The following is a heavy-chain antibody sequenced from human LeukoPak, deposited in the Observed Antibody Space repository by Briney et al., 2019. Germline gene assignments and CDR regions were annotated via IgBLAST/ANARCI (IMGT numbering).Heavy chain of an antibody. CDR2: ISYDGSNK. CDR3: ANEEPTTVTRGAFDI. Sequence: QPGRSLRLSCAASGFTFSGYAMHWVRQAPGKGLEWVAVISYDGSNKYYADSVKGRFTISRDNSKNTLYLQMNSLRAEDTAVYYCANEEPTTVTRGAFDIWGQGTMVTVSS. CDR1: GFTFSGYA. J-gene: IGHJ3*02. D-gene: IGHD4-17*01. V-gene: IGHV3-30-3*02.